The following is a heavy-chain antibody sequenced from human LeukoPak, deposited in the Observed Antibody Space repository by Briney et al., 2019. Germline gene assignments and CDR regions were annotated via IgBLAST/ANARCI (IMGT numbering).Heavy chain of an antibody. D-gene: IGHD5-12*01. CDR3: AKDYSGYDEGDAFDI. Sequence: GGSLRLSCAASGFTFSSYGMHWVRQAPGKGLEWVAFIRYDGSNKYYADSVKGRFTISRDNSKNTLYLQMNSLRAEDTAVYYCAKDYSGYDEGDAFDIWGQGTMVTVSS. CDR1: GFTFSSYG. V-gene: IGHV3-30*02. CDR2: IRYDGSNK. J-gene: IGHJ3*02.